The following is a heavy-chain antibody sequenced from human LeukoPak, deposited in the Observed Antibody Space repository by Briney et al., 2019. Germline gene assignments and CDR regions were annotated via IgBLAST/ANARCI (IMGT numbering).Heavy chain of an antibody. Sequence: ASVKVSCKASGYAFTNYVISWVRQAPGQGLEWMGWISPYNGNTDYAEKLQDRVTMTADTSTSTVYMELQSLRSDDTAVYYCARGLTGTTLGAFDIWGQGTMVTVSS. D-gene: IGHD1-7*01. CDR2: ISPYNGNT. CDR3: ARGLTGTTLGAFDI. CDR1: GYAFTNYV. J-gene: IGHJ3*02. V-gene: IGHV1-18*01.